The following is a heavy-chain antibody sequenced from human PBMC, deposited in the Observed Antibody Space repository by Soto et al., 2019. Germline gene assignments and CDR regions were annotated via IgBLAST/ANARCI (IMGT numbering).Heavy chain of an antibody. V-gene: IGHV3-53*01. J-gene: IGHJ6*02. Sequence: PGGSLRLSCAASGFTVSSNYMSWVRQAPGKGLEWVSVIYSGGSTYYADSVKGRFTISRDNSKNTLYLQMNSLRAEDTAVYYCARDCPYYYGWGSYAATHYGMDVWGQGTTVTVSS. D-gene: IGHD3-10*01. CDR3: ARDCPYYYGWGSYAATHYGMDV. CDR1: GFTVSSNY. CDR2: IYSGGST.